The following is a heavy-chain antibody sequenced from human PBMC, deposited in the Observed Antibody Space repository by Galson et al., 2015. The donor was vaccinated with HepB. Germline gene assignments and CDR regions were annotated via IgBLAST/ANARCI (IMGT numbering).Heavy chain of an antibody. CDR3: AKFSGFVVVTAPFDY. CDR2: ISGSGGST. D-gene: IGHD2-21*02. Sequence: SLRLSCAASGFTFSSYAMSWARQAPGKGLEWVSAISGSGGSTYYADSVKGRFTISRDNSKNTLYLQMNSLRAEDTAVYYCAKFSGFVVVTAPFDYWGQGTLVTVSS. CDR1: GFTFSSYA. J-gene: IGHJ4*02. V-gene: IGHV3-23*01.